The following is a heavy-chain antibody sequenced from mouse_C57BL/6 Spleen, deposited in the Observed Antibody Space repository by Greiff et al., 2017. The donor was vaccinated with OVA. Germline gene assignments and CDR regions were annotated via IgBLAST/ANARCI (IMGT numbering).Heavy chain of an antibody. CDR3: ARRGGYGYDGWFAY. CDR1: GYAFSSYW. D-gene: IGHD2-2*01. Sequence: VQLMESGAELVKPGASVKISCKASGYAFSSYWMNWVKQRPGKGLEWIGQIYPGDGDTNYNGKFKGKATLTADKSSSTAYMQLSSLTSEDSAVYICARRGGYGYDGWFAYWGQGTLVTVSA. J-gene: IGHJ3*01. CDR2: IYPGDGDT. V-gene: IGHV1-80*01.